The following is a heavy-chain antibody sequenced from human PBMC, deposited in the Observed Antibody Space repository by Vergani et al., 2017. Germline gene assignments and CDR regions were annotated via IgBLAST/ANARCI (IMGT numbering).Heavy chain of an antibody. V-gene: IGHV4-39*01. D-gene: IGHD2-15*01. Sequence: HLQESGPGLVKPSETLSLTCTVSGDSVISTDYHWGWIRQPPGKGLEWIGSMDYSGSTSYKPSLESRISISFETPKNQFSLRLTSVTAADTAVYYCASKRGACRAAYCHSYDFWGPGTLVGVSS. CDR2: MDYSGST. CDR3: ASKRGACRAAYCHSYDF. CDR1: GDSVISTDYH. J-gene: IGHJ4*02.